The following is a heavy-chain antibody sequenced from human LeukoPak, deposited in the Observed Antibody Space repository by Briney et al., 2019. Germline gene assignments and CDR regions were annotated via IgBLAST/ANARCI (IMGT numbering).Heavy chain of an antibody. Sequence: PSETLSLTCAVYGGSFSGYYWSWIRQPPGKGLEWIGEINHSGSTNYNPSLKSRVTISVDTSKNQFSLKLSSVTAADTAVYYCARCQAAAGIDYWGQGTLVTVSA. CDR2: INHSGST. J-gene: IGHJ4*02. V-gene: IGHV4-34*01. CDR1: GGSFSGYY. CDR3: ARCQAAAGIDY. D-gene: IGHD6-13*01.